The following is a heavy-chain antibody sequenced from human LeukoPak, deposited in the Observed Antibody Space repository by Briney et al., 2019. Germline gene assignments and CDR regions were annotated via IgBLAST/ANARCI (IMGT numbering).Heavy chain of an antibody. Sequence: PLRLSCAASGFTFSDYGIGCGCQGPGKGGERVAVIWSDGSNRYYAASVKGRFTISRDNSKKTLYLQMNSLRVEDTAVYYCVRASGSFDYWGQGTLVTVSS. D-gene: IGHD3-10*01. CDR3: VRASGSFDY. CDR2: IWSDGSNR. J-gene: IGHJ4*02. V-gene: IGHV3-33*01. CDR1: GFTFSDYG.